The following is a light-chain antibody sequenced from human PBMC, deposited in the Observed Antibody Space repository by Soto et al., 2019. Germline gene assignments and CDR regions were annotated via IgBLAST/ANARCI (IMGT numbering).Light chain of an antibody. CDR3: QQYGSSPRGT. J-gene: IGKJ5*01. CDR1: QSVSSN. V-gene: IGKV3-20*01. Sequence: EIVMTQSPATLSVSPGERATLSCRASQSVSSNLAWYQQKPGQAPRLLIYGASSRATGIPDRFSGSGSGTDFILTISRLEPEDFAVYYCQQYGSSPRGTFGQGTLLEI. CDR2: GAS.